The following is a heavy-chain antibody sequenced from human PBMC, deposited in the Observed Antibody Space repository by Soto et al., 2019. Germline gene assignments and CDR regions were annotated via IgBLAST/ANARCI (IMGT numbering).Heavy chain of an antibody. CDR3: AREPSI. CDR2: MYYCGST. CDR1: GGSISRGGYY. J-gene: IGHJ4*02. V-gene: IGHV4-31*03. Sequence: QVQLQESGPGLVKPSQTLSLTCTVSGGSISRGGYYWSWIRQHPGKGLEWIGDMYYCGSTHYKPSLKSRVTISVDTSKNQFSLKLSSVTSAGTAVYYCAREPSIWGQGTLVTVSS.